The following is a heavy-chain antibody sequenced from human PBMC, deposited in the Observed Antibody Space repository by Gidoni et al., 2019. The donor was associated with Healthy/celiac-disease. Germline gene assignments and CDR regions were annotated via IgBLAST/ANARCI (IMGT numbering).Heavy chain of an antibody. CDR1: GGTFSSYA. Sequence: QVQLVQSGAEGKKPGSSVTVSCKASGGTFSSYAISWVRQAPGQGLEWMGGIIPIFGTANYAQKSQGRVTITADESTSTAYMELSSLRSEDTAVYYCARDEHCSGGSCYRNWFDPWGQGTLVTVSS. CDR2: IIPIFGTA. D-gene: IGHD2-15*01. V-gene: IGHV1-69*01. J-gene: IGHJ5*02. CDR3: ARDEHCSGGSCYRNWFDP.